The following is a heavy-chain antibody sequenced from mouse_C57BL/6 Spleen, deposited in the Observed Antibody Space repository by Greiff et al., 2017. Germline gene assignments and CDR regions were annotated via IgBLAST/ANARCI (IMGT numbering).Heavy chain of an antibody. Sequence: VQLQQPGAELVKPGASVKLSCKASGYTFTSYWMHWVKQRPGQGLEWIGMIHPNSGSTNYNEKFKSKATLTVDKSSSTAYMQLSSLTSEDSAVYYCARSAYGNYRYFDGWGTGTTVTVSS. V-gene: IGHV1-64*01. CDR1: GYTFTSYW. D-gene: IGHD2-10*02. CDR2: IHPNSGST. CDR3: ARSAYGNYRYFDG. J-gene: IGHJ1*03.